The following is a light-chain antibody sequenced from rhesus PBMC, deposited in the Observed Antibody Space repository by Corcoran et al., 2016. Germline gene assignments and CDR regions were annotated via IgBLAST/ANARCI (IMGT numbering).Light chain of an antibody. CDR2: AAS. CDR3: QHSYGTPYS. Sequence: DIQMTQSPSSLSASVGDRVTITCRASENVNNYLHWYQPEPGKAPKLLIYAASTLQSGVPSRFSVRGSGTDYTFTISSLQPEDVATYDGQHSYGTPYSFGQGTKVEIK. J-gene: IGKJ2*01. CDR1: ENVNNY. V-gene: IGKV1-74*01.